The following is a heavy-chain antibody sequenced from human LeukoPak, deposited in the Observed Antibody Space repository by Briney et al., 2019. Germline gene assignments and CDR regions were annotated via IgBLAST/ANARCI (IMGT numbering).Heavy chain of an antibody. CDR2: IWYDGSNK. V-gene: IGHV3-33*01. CDR1: GFTFSSYG. J-gene: IGHJ6*02. Sequence: PGGSLRLSCAASGFTFSSYGMHWVRQAPGKGLEWVAVIWYDGSNKYYADSVKGRFTISSDNSKNTLYLQMNSLRAEDTAVYYCARDLNAGTTSYYGMDVWGQGTTVTVSS. CDR3: ARDLNAGTTSYYGMDV. D-gene: IGHD1-1*01.